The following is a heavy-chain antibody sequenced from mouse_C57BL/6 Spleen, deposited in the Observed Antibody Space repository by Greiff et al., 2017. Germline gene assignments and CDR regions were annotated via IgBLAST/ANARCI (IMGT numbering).Heavy chain of an antibody. V-gene: IGHV1-55*01. CDR2: IYPGSGST. Sequence: QVQLQQPGAELVKPGASVKMSCKASGYTFTSYWITWVKQRPGQGLEWIGDIYPGSGSTNYNEKFKSKATLTVATSSSTAYMQLSSLTSEDSAVYYCARWATGYGNSWGQGTLVTVSA. D-gene: IGHD2-10*02. CDR1: GYTFTSYW. CDR3: ARWATGYGNS. J-gene: IGHJ3*01.